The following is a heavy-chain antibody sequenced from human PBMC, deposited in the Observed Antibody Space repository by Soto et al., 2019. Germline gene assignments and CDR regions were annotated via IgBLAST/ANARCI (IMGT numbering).Heavy chain of an antibody. V-gene: IGHV4-31*03. D-gene: IGHD2-21*01. CDR3: ARAGLVVRTRPFDY. J-gene: IGHJ4*02. CDR2: IYYSGST. Sequence: SETLSLTCTVSGGSIISGGYYWSWLRQHPVKGLEWIGYIYYSGSTYYNPSLKSRCTISVDTSKNQFSLKLSSVTAGATHVYSCARAGLVVRTRPFDYWGQGTLETVSS. CDR1: GGSIISGGYY.